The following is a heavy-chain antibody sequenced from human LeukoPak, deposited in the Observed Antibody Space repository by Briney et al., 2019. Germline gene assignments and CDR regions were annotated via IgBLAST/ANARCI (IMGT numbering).Heavy chain of an antibody. CDR2: INPNSGDT. V-gene: IGHV1-2*06. CDR1: GYTFTGYH. CDR3: ARVPLGSGLYYFDY. Sequence: GASVKVSCKASGYTFTGYHMHWVRQAPGQGLEWMGRINPNSGDTNYAQKFQGRVTITADEFTSTAYMELSSLRSEDTAVYYCARVPLGSGLYYFDYWGQGTLVTVSS. J-gene: IGHJ4*02. D-gene: IGHD6-19*01.